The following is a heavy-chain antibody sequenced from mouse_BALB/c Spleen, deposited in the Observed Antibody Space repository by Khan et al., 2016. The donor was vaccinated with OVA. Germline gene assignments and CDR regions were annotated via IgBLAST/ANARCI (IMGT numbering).Heavy chain of an antibody. V-gene: IGHV5-6*01. Sequence: EVELVESGGDLVKPGGSLKLSCAASGFTFSSYGMSWVRQTPDKRLEWVATISSGGSHTYYPDSVKGRFTISRDNAKNTLYLQMSSLKSEDTAMYYCARHGTTMILFAYWGQGTLVTVSA. D-gene: IGHD2-4*01. CDR3: ARHGTTMILFAY. J-gene: IGHJ3*01. CDR2: ISSGGSHT. CDR1: GFTFSSYG.